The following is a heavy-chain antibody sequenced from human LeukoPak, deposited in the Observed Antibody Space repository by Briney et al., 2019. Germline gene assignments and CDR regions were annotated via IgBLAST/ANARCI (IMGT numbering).Heavy chain of an antibody. CDR3: VRDLYGDCEHYYYYFYMDV. Sequence: GSSVKVSCMSSGGTFSSYAISWVGQAPGQGLEWMGWINNNSGGTKYAQKFWGRVTMTRDTCISTAYMELSKQRSDDTAVYYCVRDLYGDCEHYYYYFYMDVWGKGTTVTVSS. D-gene: IGHD4-17*01. CDR2: INNNSGGT. J-gene: IGHJ6*03. V-gene: IGHV1-2*02. CDR1: GGTFSSYA.